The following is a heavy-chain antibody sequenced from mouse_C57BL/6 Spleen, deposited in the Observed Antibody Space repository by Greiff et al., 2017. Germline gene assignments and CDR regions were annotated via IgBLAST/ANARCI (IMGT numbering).Heavy chain of an antibody. V-gene: IGHV1-64*01. D-gene: IGHD1-1*01. CDR3: ARSTGVAYYAMDY. J-gene: IGHJ4*01. CDR2: IHPNSGST. Sequence: QVQLKQPGAELVKPGASVKLSCKASGYTFTSYWMHWVKQRPGQGLEWIGMIHPNSGSTNYNEKFKSKATLTVDKSSSTAYMQLSSLTSEDSAVYYCARSTGVAYYAMDYWGQGTSVTVSS. CDR1: GYTFTSYW.